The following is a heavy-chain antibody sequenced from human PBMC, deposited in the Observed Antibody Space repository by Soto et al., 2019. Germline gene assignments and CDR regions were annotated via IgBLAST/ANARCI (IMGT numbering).Heavy chain of an antibody. D-gene: IGHD3-22*01. CDR1: GGSISSGDYY. V-gene: IGHV4-30-4*01. CDR3: ARNYYDSSGYSPFDY. Sequence: TLSLTCTVSGGSISSGDYYWSWIRQPPGKGLEWIGYIYYSGSTYYNPSLKSRVTISVDTSKNQFSLKLSSVTAADTAVYYCARNYYDSSGYSPFDYWGQGTLVTVSS. J-gene: IGHJ4*02. CDR2: IYYSGST.